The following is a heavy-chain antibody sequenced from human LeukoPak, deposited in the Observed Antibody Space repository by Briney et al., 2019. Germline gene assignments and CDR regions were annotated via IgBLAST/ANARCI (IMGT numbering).Heavy chain of an antibody. V-gene: IGHV1-18*01. D-gene: IGHD3-10*01. CDR2: ISAYNGNT. Sequence: ASVKVSCKASGYTFTSYGISWVRQAPGQGLEWMGWISAYNGNTNYAQKLQGRVTMTTDTSTSTAYMELRGLRSDDTAVYYCARDGYYYGSGSYYSFDYWGQGTLVTVSS. CDR3: ARDGYYYGSGSYYSFDY. CDR1: GYTFTSYG. J-gene: IGHJ4*02.